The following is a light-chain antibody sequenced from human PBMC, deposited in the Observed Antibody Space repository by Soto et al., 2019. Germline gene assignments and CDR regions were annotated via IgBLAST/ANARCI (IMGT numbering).Light chain of an antibody. J-gene: IGLJ1*01. CDR1: SSDVGTYDY. Sequence: QSALTQPASVSGSLGQSIAISCTGTSSDVGTYDYVSWYQQYPDKAPKLIIYEVTQRPSGVSNRFSGSKSGNTASLTISGLQAEDEADYYCSSHTSVNTRVFGTGTKLTVL. V-gene: IGLV2-14*01. CDR2: EVT. CDR3: SSHTSVNTRV.